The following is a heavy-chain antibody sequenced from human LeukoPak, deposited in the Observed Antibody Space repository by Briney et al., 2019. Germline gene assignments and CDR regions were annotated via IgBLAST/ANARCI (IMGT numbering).Heavy chain of an antibody. V-gene: IGHV3-33*01. D-gene: IGHD2-15*01. J-gene: IGHJ4*02. CDR1: GFTFSSYG. CDR2: IWYDGSNK. Sequence: GRSLRLSCAASGFTFSSYGMHWVRQAPGKGLEWVAVIWYDGSNKYYADSVKGRFTISRDNSKNTLYLQMNSLRAEGTAVYYCARGGTYCSGGSCYSLDYWGQGTLVTVSS. CDR3: ARGGTYCSGGSCYSLDY.